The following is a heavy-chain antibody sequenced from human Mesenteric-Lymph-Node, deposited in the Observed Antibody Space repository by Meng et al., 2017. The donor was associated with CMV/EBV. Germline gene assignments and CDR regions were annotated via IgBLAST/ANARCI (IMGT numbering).Heavy chain of an antibody. Sequence: KVSCKGSGYIFTNYWIGWVRQMPGKGLEWMGIIYPGDSDTSYSPSFQGQVTISADKSISTAYLQWSSLKASDTAMYYCARQSDYGDYLRDYWGQGTLVTVSS. D-gene: IGHD4-17*01. CDR1: GYIFTNYW. CDR3: ARQSDYGDYLRDY. J-gene: IGHJ4*02. CDR2: IYPGDSDT. V-gene: IGHV5-51*01.